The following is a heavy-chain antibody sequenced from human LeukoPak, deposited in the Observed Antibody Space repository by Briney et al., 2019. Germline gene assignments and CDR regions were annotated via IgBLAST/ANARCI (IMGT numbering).Heavy chain of an antibody. V-gene: IGHV4-39*01. Sequence: SETLSLTCTVSGCSISSSSYYWGGIRQPPGKGLVGIVSIYYSGSTYYNPSLKSRVTISVDTSKNQFSLKLSSVTAADTAVYYCARPFYDSSGYYYVGWFDPWGQGTLVTVSS. D-gene: IGHD3-22*01. CDR3: ARPFYDSSGYYYVGWFDP. CDR1: GCSISSSSYY. J-gene: IGHJ5*02. CDR2: IYYSGST.